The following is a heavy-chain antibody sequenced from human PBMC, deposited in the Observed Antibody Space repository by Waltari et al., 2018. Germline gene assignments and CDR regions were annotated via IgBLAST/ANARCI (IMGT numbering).Heavy chain of an antibody. CDR1: GGTFSSYA. J-gene: IGHJ4*02. CDR2: INPNSGGT. D-gene: IGHD3-16*01. CDR3: ASGVRLGEGY. Sequence: QVQLVQSGAEVTKPGSSVKVSCKASGGTFSSYAISWVRQAPGQGLEWMGRINPNSGGTNYAQKFQGRFTMTRDTSISTAYMELSRLRSDDTAVYYCASGVRLGEGYWGQGTLVTVSS. V-gene: IGHV1-2*06.